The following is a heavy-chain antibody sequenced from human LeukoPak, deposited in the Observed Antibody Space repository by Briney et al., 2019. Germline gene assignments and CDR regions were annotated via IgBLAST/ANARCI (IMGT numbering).Heavy chain of an antibody. CDR2: ISAYNGNT. CDR3: ARDGDYYGSGSSHDY. J-gene: IGHJ4*02. D-gene: IGHD3-10*01. Sequence: ASVKVSRKASGYTFTSYGISWVRQAPGQGLEWMGWISAYNGNTNYAQKLQGRVTMTTDTSTSTAYMELRSLRSDDTAVYYCARDGDYYGSGSSHDYWGQGTLVTVSS. V-gene: IGHV1-18*01. CDR1: GYTFTSYG.